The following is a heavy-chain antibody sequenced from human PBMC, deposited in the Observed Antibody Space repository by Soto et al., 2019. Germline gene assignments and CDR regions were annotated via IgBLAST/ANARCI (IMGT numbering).Heavy chain of an antibody. V-gene: IGHV3-21*04. CDR3: ARMGTDYSYWFDY. Sequence: GGSLRLSCAASGFTFSSYSMNWVRQAPRKGLEWVSSISRSNSYIYYADSVKGRFTISRDNAKNSLYLQMNSLRAEDTAVYYCARMGTDYSYWFDYWGQGTLVTVSS. CDR2: ISRSNSYI. D-gene: IGHD3-9*01. J-gene: IGHJ4*02. CDR1: GFTFSSYS.